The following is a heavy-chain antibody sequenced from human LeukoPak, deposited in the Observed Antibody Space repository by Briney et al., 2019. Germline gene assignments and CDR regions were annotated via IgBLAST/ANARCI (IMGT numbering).Heavy chain of an antibody. CDR2: LNADGNSI. J-gene: IGHJ4*02. CDR3: ARDLMGIAYRGAFYY. D-gene: IGHD6-13*01. CDR1: GFTFSNYW. Sequence: GSLRLSWAASGFTFSNYWMHWVRQAPGKGLVWVSRLNADGNSITYADSVRGRFTISRDNAKNSLYLQMNSLRAEDTAVYYCARDLMGIAYRGAFYYWGQGTLVTVSS. V-gene: IGHV3-74*01.